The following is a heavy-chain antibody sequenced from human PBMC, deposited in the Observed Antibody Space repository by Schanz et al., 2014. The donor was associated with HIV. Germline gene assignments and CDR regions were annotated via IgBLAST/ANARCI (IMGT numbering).Heavy chain of an antibody. J-gene: IGHJ6*02. Sequence: QVHLVESGGGLVKPGGSLRLSCAASGFTFSDYHMSWIRQAPGKGLEWVAAMWYDESHKGYADSVKGRFTISRDNSKNTLYLEMNSLRPEDTAVYYCARMEQLIIGYYYGMDVWGQGTTVTVSS. CDR1: GFTFSDYH. D-gene: IGHD3-16*01. V-gene: IGHV3-33*08. CDR3: ARMEQLIIGYYYGMDV. CDR2: MWYDESHK.